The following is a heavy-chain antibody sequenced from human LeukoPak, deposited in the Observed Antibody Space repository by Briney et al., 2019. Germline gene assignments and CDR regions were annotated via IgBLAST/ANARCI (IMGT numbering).Heavy chain of an antibody. V-gene: IGHV3-64*01. CDR3: AREWATTDY. CDR1: GFTFSSYA. D-gene: IGHD5-24*01. CDR2: ISSNRGST. Sequence: PGGSLRLSCAASGFTFSSYAMHWVRQAPGKGLEYVSAISSNRGSTYYANSVKGRFTISRDNSKNTLYLQMGSLRAEDMAVYYCAREWATTDYWGQGTLVTVSS. J-gene: IGHJ4*02.